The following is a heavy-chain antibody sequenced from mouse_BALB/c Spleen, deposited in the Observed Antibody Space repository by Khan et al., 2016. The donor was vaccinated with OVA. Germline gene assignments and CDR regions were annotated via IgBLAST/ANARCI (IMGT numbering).Heavy chain of an antibody. J-gene: IGHJ3*01. CDR2: ISPDSGDT. CDR1: GYTFTDYY. D-gene: IGHD1-2*01. Sequence: QVQLQQSGAELARPGASVKLSCKASGYTFTDYYINWVKQRTGQGLEWIGEISPDSGDTYYNERFKGKATLTADKSSSTAYMQLSSLTSEASAVYFCARRNYFGYTFAYWGQGTLVTVSA. CDR3: ARRNYFGYTFAY. V-gene: IGHV1-77*01.